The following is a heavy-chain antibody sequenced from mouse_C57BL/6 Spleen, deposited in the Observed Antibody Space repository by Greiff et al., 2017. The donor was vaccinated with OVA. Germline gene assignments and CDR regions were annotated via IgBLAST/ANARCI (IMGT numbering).Heavy chain of an antibody. CDR3: TRSVDSSGYAWFAY. V-gene: IGHV1-55*01. CDR1: GYTFTSYW. J-gene: IGHJ3*01. D-gene: IGHD3-2*01. Sequence: QVQLQQPGAELVKPGASVKMSCKASGYTFTSYWITWVKQRPGQGLEWIGDIYPGSGSTNYNEKFKSKAILTADKSSSTAYMELRSLTSEDSAVYYCTRSVDSSGYAWFAYWGQGTLVTVSA. CDR2: IYPGSGST.